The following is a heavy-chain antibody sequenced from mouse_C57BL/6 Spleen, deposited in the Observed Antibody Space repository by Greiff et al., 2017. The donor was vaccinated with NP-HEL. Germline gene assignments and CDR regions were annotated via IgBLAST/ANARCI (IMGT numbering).Heavy chain of an antibody. J-gene: IGHJ4*01. Sequence: QVQLKQPGAELVKPGASVKLSCKASGYTFTSYWMQWVKQRPGQGLEWIGEIDPSDSYTNYNQKFKGKATLTVDTSSSTAYMQLSSLTSEDSAVYYCAVFYYAMDYWGQGTSVTVSS. CDR3: AVFYYAMDY. CDR1: GYTFTSYW. CDR2: IDPSDSYT. V-gene: IGHV1-50*01.